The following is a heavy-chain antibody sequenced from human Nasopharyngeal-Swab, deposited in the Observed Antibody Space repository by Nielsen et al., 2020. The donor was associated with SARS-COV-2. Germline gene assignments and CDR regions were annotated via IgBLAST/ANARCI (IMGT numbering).Heavy chain of an antibody. CDR1: GFTFDDYA. Sequence: SLKISCAASGFTFDDYAMHWVRQAPGKGPEWVSGISWNSGSIGYADSVKGRFTISRDNAKNSLYLQMNSLRAEDTALYYCAKAQYSSGPINFDYWGQGTLVTVSS. J-gene: IGHJ4*02. CDR3: AKAQYSSGPINFDY. D-gene: IGHD6-19*01. CDR2: ISWNSGSI. V-gene: IGHV3-9*01.